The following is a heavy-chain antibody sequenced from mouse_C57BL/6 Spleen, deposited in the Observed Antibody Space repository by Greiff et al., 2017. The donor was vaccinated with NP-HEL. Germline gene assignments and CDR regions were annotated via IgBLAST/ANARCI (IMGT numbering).Heavy chain of an antibody. D-gene: IGHD3-3*01. V-gene: IGHV6-6*01. CDR2: IRNKANNHAT. Sequence: DVQLQESGGGLVQPGGSMKLSCAASGFTFSDAWMDWVRQSPEKGLEWVAEIRNKANNHATYYAESVKGRFTISRDDSKSSVYLQMNSLRAEDTGIYYCTRKGLSLHRGYFDYWGQGTTLTVSS. CDR3: TRKGLSLHRGYFDY. J-gene: IGHJ2*01. CDR1: GFTFSDAW.